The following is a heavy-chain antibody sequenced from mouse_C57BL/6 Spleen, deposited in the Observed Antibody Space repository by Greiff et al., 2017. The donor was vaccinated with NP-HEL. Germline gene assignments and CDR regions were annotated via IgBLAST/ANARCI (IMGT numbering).Heavy chain of an antibody. Sequence: EVQRVESGGGLVQPKGSLKLSCAASGFSFNTYAMNWVRQAPGKGLEWVARIRSKSNNYATYYADSVKDRFTISRDDSESMLYLQMNNLKTEDTAMYYCVRSITTYYFDYWGQGTTLTVSS. CDR2: IRSKSNNYAT. J-gene: IGHJ2*01. CDR1: GFSFNTYA. V-gene: IGHV10-1*01. D-gene: IGHD1-1*01. CDR3: VRSITTYYFDY.